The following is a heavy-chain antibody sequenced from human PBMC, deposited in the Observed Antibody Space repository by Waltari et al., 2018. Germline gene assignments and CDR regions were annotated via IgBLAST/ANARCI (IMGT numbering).Heavy chain of an antibody. D-gene: IGHD6-13*01. Sequence: EVQLLESGGGLVQPGGSLRLSCAASGFTFHRYDLGGVRPAPGKGLEGVSAISGSGGSTDYADSVKGRFTISRDNSKNTLYLQMNSLRAEDTAVYYCAKDGGYSSPPDYWGQGTLVTVSS. J-gene: IGHJ4*02. CDR2: ISGSGGST. V-gene: IGHV3-23*01. CDR1: GFTFHRYD. CDR3: AKDGGYSSPPDY.